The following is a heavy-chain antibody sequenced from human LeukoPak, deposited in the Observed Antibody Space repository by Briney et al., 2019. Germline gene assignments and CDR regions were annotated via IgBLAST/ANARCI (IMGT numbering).Heavy chain of an antibody. CDR2: ISWNSGSI. CDR1: GFTFDDYA. V-gene: IGHV3-9*01. Sequence: TGGSLRLSCAASGFTFDDYAMHWVRQAPGKGLEWVSGISWNSGSIAYADSVKGRFTISRDNAKNSPYLQMNSLRPEDTALYYCAKDKYWGQGTLVTVSS. D-gene: IGHD2/OR15-2a*01. J-gene: IGHJ1*01. CDR3: AKDKY.